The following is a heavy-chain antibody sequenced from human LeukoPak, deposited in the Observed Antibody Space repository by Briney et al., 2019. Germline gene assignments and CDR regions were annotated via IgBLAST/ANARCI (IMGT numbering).Heavy chain of an antibody. D-gene: IGHD6-25*01. J-gene: IGHJ6*03. Sequence: GRCLRLSCAASGFTIDDYAMHSVRQAPGKGLEWVSLISWDGGSTYYADSVKGRFTISRDNSKNSLYLQMNSLRAEDTALYYCAKSSSEGYYMDVWGKGTTVTVSS. V-gene: IGHV3-43D*03. CDR3: AKSSSEGYYMDV. CDR1: GFTIDDYA. CDR2: ISWDGGST.